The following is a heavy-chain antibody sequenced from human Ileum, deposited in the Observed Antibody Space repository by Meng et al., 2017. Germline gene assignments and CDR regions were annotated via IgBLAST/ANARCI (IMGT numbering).Heavy chain of an antibody. CDR3: ARDFADGHYNVDFDY. CDR1: GFTFSSYW. CDR2: IKGEGSST. J-gene: IGHJ4*02. Sequence: GESLKISCAASGFTFSSYWMHWVRQAPGKGLVWVSRIKGEGSSTDYVDSVKGRFTISRDNAKNTLYLYLNSLRAEDTAVYYCARDFADGHYNVDFDYWGQGTRVTVSS. V-gene: IGHV3-74*01. D-gene: IGHD1-1*01.